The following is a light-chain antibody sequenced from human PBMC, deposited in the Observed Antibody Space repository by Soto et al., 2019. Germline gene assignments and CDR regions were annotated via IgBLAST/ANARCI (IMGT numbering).Light chain of an antibody. CDR1: QSVSSN. CDR2: GAS. V-gene: IGKV3-15*01. CDR3: QQYNNWPPT. Sequence: ELVMTQSPATLSMSPGKSATLSCRARQSVSSNLAWYQQKPGQAPWLVIYGASTRATGIPARFSGSGSGTEFTLTISSLQSEDFAVYYCQQYNNWPPTFGQGTKLEIK. J-gene: IGKJ2*01.